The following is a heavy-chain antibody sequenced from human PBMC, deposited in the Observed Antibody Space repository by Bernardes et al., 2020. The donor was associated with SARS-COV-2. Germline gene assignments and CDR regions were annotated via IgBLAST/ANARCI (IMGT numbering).Heavy chain of an antibody. J-gene: IGHJ4*02. CDR1: GFTVSSSY. Sequence: GGSLRLSCAASGFTVSSSYMSWVRQAPGKGLEWVSFIYRGGQTYYADSVKGRFTISRDNAKNSLYLQMNSLRAEDTAVYYCAREEVATIFGAWGYWGQGSLVTVSS. CDR3: AREEVATIFGAWGY. D-gene: IGHD5-12*01. V-gene: IGHV3-53*01. CDR2: IYRGGQT.